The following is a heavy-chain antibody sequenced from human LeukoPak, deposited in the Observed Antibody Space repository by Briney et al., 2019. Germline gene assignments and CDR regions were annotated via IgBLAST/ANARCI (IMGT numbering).Heavy chain of an antibody. CDR3: ARDLDDILTGGDYFDY. V-gene: IGHV1-2*06. CDR2: INPNSGGT. J-gene: IGHJ4*02. CDR1: GYTFTGYY. Sequence: ASVKVSCKASGYTFTGYYMHWVRQAPGQGLEWMGRINPNSGGTNYAQKFQGRVTMTGDTSISTAYMELSRLRSDDTAVYYCARDLDDILTGGDYFDYWGQGTLVTVSS. D-gene: IGHD3-9*01.